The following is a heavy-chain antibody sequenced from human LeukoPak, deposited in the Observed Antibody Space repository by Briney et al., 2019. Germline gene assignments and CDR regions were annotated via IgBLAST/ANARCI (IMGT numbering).Heavy chain of an antibody. J-gene: IGHJ5*02. CDR3: ACYSNIAVVDELPAAIGGNWFDP. CDR2: INHSGST. V-gene: IGHV4-34*01. D-gene: IGHD2-2*02. CDR1: GGSFSGYY. Sequence: SETLSLTCAVYGGSFSGYYWSWIRQPPGKGLEWIGEINHSGSTNYNPSLKSRVTISVATSKNRFSLKLSSVTAADTAVYYCACYSNIAVVDELPAAIGGNWFDPWGQGTLVTVSS.